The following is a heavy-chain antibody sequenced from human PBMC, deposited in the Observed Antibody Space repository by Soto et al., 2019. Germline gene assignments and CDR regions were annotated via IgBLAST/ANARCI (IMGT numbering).Heavy chain of an antibody. CDR1: GFTFSNAW. Sequence: EVQLVESGGGLIKPGGSLRLSCAASGFTFSNAWMSWVRQAPGKGLEWVGRIKSRTNGGTTDYTAPVKGRFTISRDDSKGTPYLQMNSLRNEDTAVYYCTTDDPINRSWGQGTLVTVSS. CDR3: TTDDPINRS. V-gene: IGHV3-15*01. CDR2: IKSRTNGGTT. J-gene: IGHJ5*02.